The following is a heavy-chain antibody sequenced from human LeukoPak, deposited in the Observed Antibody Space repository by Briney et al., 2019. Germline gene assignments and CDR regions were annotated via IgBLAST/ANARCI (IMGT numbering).Heavy chain of an antibody. Sequence: PSETLSLTCTVSGASISRYYWSWIRQPPGKGLEWIGYIYYSGSTNYNPSLKSRVTISVDTSKNQFSLKLSSVTAADTAVYYCARDWNGSGKAAINYYYYYYMDVWGKGTTVTVSS. J-gene: IGHJ6*03. CDR1: GASISRYY. CDR2: IYYSGST. CDR3: ARDWNGSGKAAINYYYYYYMDV. D-gene: IGHD3-10*01. V-gene: IGHV4-59*01.